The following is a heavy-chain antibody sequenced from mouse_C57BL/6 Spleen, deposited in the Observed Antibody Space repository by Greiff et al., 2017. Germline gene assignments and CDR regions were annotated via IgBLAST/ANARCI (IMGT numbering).Heavy chain of an antibody. Sequence: QVQLQQPGTELVQPGASVKLSCKASGYTFTSYWMHWVKQRPGQGLEWIGNINPSNGGTTYNEKFKSKDTLTVDKSSSTAYMQLSSLTSEDSAVYYCARRGGTVEYWYFDVCGTGTTGTVSS. V-gene: IGHV1-53*01. J-gene: IGHJ1*03. CDR3: ARRGGTVEYWYFDV. CDR2: INPSNGGT. D-gene: IGHD1-1*01. CDR1: GYTFTSYW.